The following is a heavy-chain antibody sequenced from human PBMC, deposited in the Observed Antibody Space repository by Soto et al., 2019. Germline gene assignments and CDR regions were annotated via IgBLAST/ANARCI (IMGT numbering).Heavy chain of an antibody. V-gene: IGHV1-69*12. J-gene: IGHJ3*02. CDR2: IIPIFGTA. D-gene: IGHD6-6*01. CDR1: GGTFSSYA. CDR3: ASRPVNEYSSSSPHAFDI. Sequence: QVQLVQSGAEVKKPGSSVKVSCKASGGTFSSYAISWVRQAPGQGLEWMGGIIPIFGTANYAQKFQGSVTITADESTSTAYIELSSLRSEDTAVYYCASRPVNEYSSSSPHAFDIWGQGTMVTVSS.